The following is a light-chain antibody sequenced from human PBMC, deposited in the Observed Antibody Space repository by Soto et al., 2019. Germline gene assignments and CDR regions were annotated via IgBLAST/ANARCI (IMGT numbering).Light chain of an antibody. CDR1: SSDVGSYNL. CDR3: CSYEGSSTFYV. CDR2: EVS. V-gene: IGLV2-23*02. Sequence: QSALTQPASVSGSPGQSITISCTGTSSDVGSYNLVSWYQQHPGKAPKLMIYEVSKRPSGVSNRFSGSKSGNTASLTISGLQAEDEADYYCCSYEGSSTFYVIGTGTKLTVL. J-gene: IGLJ1*01.